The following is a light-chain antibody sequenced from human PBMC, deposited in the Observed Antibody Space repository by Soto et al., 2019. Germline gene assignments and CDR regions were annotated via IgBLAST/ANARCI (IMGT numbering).Light chain of an antibody. J-gene: IGKJ1*01. V-gene: IGKV1-5*03. CDR2: KAS. Sequence: DIQMTQSPSTLSASVGDRVTIACRASQSISSWLAWYQQKRGKAPKLLIYKASSLESGVPSRFSGSGSGTEFTLTISSLQPDDFATYYFQQYNSYWTFGQGTKVEIK. CDR1: QSISSW. CDR3: QQYNSYWT.